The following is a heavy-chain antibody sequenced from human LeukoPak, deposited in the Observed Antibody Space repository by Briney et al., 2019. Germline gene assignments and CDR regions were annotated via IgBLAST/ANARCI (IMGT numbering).Heavy chain of an antibody. J-gene: IGHJ5*02. CDR2: IIPIFGTA. D-gene: IGHD6-13*01. V-gene: IGHV1-69*06. CDR3: ARVGSSSFERVKNWFDP. Sequence: SSVKVSCKASGGTFSSYAISWVRQAPGQGLEWMGRIIPIFGTANYAQKFQGRVTITADKSTSTAYMELSSLRSEDTAVYYCARVGSSSFERVKNWFDPWGQGTLVTVSS. CDR1: GGTFSSYA.